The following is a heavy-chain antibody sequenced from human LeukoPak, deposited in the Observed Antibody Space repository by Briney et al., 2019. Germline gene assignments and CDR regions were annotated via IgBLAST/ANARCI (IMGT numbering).Heavy chain of an antibody. D-gene: IGHD6-13*01. V-gene: IGHV3-11*01. CDR3: ASSLGRAAAGYYYFDY. CDR1: GFTFSDYY. J-gene: IGHJ4*02. CDR2: ISSSGSTI. Sequence: GGSLRLSCAASGFTFSDYYMSWIRQAPGKGLEWVSYISSSGSTIYYADSVKGRFTISRDNAKNSLYLQMNSLRAEDTAVYYCASSLGRAAAGYYYFDYWGQGTLVTVSS.